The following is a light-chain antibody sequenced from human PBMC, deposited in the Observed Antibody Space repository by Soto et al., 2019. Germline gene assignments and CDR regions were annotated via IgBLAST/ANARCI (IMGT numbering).Light chain of an antibody. CDR3: QQYASSPWT. J-gene: IGKJ1*01. CDR2: SAS. CDR1: QSVANNY. Sequence: EIVLTQSPGTLSLSPGERATLSCRASQSVANNYLAWYQQRPGQIPRFLIYSASSRATGIPDRFSGSGSGTDFTLTISRLEPEDFAVYCCQQYASSPWTFGQGTKVDIK. V-gene: IGKV3-20*01.